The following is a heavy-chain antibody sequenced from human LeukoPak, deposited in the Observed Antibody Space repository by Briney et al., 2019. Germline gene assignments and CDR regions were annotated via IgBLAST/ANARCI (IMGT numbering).Heavy chain of an antibody. V-gene: IGHV3-48*04. D-gene: IGHD3-22*01. CDR1: GFTLRSYT. CDR2: IGSSSSTI. CDR3: ARGPRAGRYYYDSSGVGYFDY. J-gene: IGHJ4*02. Sequence: GGSLRLSCAASGFTLRSYTMNWVRQAPGKGLEWVSYIGSSSSTIYYADSVKGRFTISRDNAKNSLYLQMNSLRAEDTAVYYCARGPRAGRYYYDSSGVGYFDYWGQGTLVTVSS.